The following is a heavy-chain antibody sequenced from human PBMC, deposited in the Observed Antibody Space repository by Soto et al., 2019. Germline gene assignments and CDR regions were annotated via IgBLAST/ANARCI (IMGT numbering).Heavy chain of an antibody. D-gene: IGHD3-3*01. Sequence: PGGSLRLSCAASGFTFSSCAMSWVRQAPGKGLEWVSAISGSGGSTYYADSVKGRFTISRDNSKNTLYLQMNSLRAEDTAVYYCAKEDARNYDFWSGYPAYNFDYWGQGTLVTVSS. CDR2: ISGSGGST. CDR1: GFTFSSCA. V-gene: IGHV3-23*01. CDR3: AKEDARNYDFWSGYPAYNFDY. J-gene: IGHJ4*02.